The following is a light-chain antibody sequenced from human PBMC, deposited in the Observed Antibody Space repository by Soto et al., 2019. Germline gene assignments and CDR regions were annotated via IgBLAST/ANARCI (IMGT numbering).Light chain of an antibody. V-gene: IGLV2-11*01. J-gene: IGLJ1*01. CDR3: CPHAGSDTYV. CDR2: DVT. Sequence: QSVLTQPRSVSGSPGQSLTISCTGTSSDVGGYNYVSWYQQHPGKVPKLMIYDVTKRPSGVPDRFSGSKSGNTASLTISGLQPEDEADYYCCPHAGSDTYVSGTGTNVTVL. CDR1: SSDVGGYNY.